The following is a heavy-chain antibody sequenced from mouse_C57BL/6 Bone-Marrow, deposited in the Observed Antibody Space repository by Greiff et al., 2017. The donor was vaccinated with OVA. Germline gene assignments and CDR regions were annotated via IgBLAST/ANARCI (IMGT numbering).Heavy chain of an antibody. CDR1: GFTFSDYY. CDR2: ISNGGGST. J-gene: IGHJ1*03. V-gene: IGHV5-12*01. D-gene: IGHD2-3*01. CDR3: ARQIYDGYYGYFDV. Sequence: DVQLVESGGGLVQPGGSLKLSCAASGFTFSDYYMYWVRQTPEKRLEWVAYISNGGGSTYYPDTVKGRFTISRDNAKNTLYLQMSRLKSEDTAMYYCARQIYDGYYGYFDVWGTGTTVTVSS.